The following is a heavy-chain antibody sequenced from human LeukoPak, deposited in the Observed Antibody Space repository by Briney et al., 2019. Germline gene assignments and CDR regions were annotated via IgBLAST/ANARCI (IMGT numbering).Heavy chain of an antibody. J-gene: IGHJ4*02. V-gene: IGHV3-33*01. CDR2: IWYDGSNK. CDR1: GFTFSDYG. CDR3: ARGVDYYENSGTIDY. Sequence: PGGSLRLSCTASGFTFSDYGMHWVRQPPGKGLEWVAIIWYDGSNKKYEDSVKGQFTISRDNSKNTLYLQMNSLRAEDTAVYYCARGVDYYENSGTIDYWGQGTLVTVSS. D-gene: IGHD3-22*01.